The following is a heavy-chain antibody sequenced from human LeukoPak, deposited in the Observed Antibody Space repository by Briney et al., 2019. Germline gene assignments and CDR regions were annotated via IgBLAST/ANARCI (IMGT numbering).Heavy chain of an antibody. J-gene: IGHJ4*02. Sequence: EASVKVSCKASGGTFSSYAISWVRQAPGQGLEWMGGIIPIFGTANYAQKFQGSVTITADESTSTAYMELSSLRSEDTAVYYCARVGEAGSSSDYFDSWGQGTLVTVSS. V-gene: IGHV1-69*13. CDR2: IIPIFGTA. CDR3: ARVGEAGSSSDYFDS. D-gene: IGHD6-6*01. CDR1: GGTFSSYA.